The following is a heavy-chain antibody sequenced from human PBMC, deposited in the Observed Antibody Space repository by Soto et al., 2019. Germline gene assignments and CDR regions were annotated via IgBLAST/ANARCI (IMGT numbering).Heavy chain of an antibody. CDR1: GGSISSSSYY. CDR3: ASDDFWSGYYEAFDI. D-gene: IGHD3-3*01. CDR2: IYYSGST. Sequence: QLLESGPGLVKPSETLSLTCTVSGGSISSSSYYWGWIRQPPGKGLEWIGSIYYSGSTYYNPSLKSRVTISVDTSKNQCSLKLSSVTAADTAVYYCASDDFWSGYYEAFDIWGQGTMVTVSS. J-gene: IGHJ3*02. V-gene: IGHV4-39*01.